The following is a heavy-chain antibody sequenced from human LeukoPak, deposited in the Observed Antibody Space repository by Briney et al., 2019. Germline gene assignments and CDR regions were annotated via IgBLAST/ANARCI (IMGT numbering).Heavy chain of an antibody. J-gene: IGHJ1*01. Sequence: GGSLRLSCAASGFTFSSYWMHWVRQAPGKGLVWVSRINTDGSSTSYADSVKGRFTISRDNAKNTLYLQMNSLRAEDTAVYYCVRRGLIVTEYLERWGQGTLVIVSS. D-gene: IGHD3-10*01. CDR1: GFTFSSYW. CDR2: INTDGSST. V-gene: IGHV3-74*01. CDR3: VRRGLIVTEYLER.